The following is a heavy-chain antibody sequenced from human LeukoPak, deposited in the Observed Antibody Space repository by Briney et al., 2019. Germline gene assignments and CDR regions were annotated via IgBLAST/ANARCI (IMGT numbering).Heavy chain of an antibody. V-gene: IGHV1-2*02. D-gene: IGHD6-19*01. J-gene: IGHJ4*02. CDR2: INPNSGGT. CDR1: GYTFTGFY. CDR3: AREPHRITVAGTPDY. Sequence: ASVKVSCKASGYTFTGFYMHWVRQAPGQGLEWMGWINPNSGGTNYAQRFQGRVTMTRDTSISTAYMELSRLTSDDTAVYYCAREPHRITVAGTPDYWGQGTLVTVSS.